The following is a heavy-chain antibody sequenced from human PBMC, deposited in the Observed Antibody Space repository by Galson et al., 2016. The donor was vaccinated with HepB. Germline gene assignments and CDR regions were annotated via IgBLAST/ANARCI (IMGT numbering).Heavy chain of an antibody. CDR2: ILNSGAST. CDR3: ARHIGGRGYFDY. Sequence: SLRLSCAASGFTFSSYAMNWVRQAPGKGLEWVSAILNSGASTSYADSVKGRFTISRDNSKNTVYLQMNNLRAEDTAVYYCARHIGGRGYFDYWGQGTLVTVSS. J-gene: IGHJ4*02. D-gene: IGHD1-26*01. V-gene: IGHV3-23*01. CDR1: GFTFSSYA.